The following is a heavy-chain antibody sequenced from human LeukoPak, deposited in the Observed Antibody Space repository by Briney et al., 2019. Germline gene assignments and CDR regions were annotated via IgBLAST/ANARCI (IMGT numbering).Heavy chain of an antibody. CDR1: GGSISSSSYY. CDR3: ARHGPMKHIVVVIAAPYYFDY. D-gene: IGHD2-21*01. CDR2: IYYSGST. Sequence: SETLSLTCSVSGGSISSSSYYWGWIRQPPGKGLEWIGSIYYSGSTYYNPSLKSRVTISVDTSKNQFSLKLSSVTAADTAVYYCARHGPMKHIVVVIAAPYYFDYWGQGTLVTVSS. J-gene: IGHJ4*02. V-gene: IGHV4-39*01.